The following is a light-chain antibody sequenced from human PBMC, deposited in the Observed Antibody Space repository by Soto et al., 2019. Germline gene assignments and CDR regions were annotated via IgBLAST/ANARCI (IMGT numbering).Light chain of an antibody. J-gene: IGLJ2*01. CDR3: AAWDDSLSGLV. CDR2: NEN. V-gene: IGLV1-47*01. CDR1: SSNIGSNY. Sequence: QPVLTQPPSTSGAPGQRVTISCSGSSSNIGSNYVYWYQQFPGSAPRLLIYNENRRPSGVPDRFSASKSGTSASLAISGLRAEDDADYHCAAWDDSLSGLVFGGGTKLTVL.